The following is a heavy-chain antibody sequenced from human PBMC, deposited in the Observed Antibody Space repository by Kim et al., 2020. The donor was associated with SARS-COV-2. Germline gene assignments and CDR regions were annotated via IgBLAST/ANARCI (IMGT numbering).Heavy chain of an antibody. J-gene: IGHJ5*02. CDR1: GGSVSSGSYY. Sequence: SETLSLTCTVSGGSVSSGSYYWSWIRQPPGKGLEWIGYIYYSGSTNYNPSLKSRVTISVDTSKNQFSLKLSSVTAADTAVYYCARDPRRYYGSGSYYNPRWFDPWAREPWSPSPQ. V-gene: IGHV4-61*01. CDR3: ARDPRRYYGSGSYYNPRWFDP. CDR2: IYYSGST. D-gene: IGHD3-10*01.